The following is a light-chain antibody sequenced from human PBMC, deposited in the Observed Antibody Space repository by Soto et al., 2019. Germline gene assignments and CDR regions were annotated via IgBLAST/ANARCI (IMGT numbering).Light chain of an antibody. CDR1: QSVSSN. Sequence: EIVLTQSPGTLSLSPGERATLSCRASQSVSSNYLAWYQQKPGQAPRLLIYGASTRATAVPARFTASGSGTEFTLTISSLQSEDFAVYYCQQYNTWPRTFGQGTKVDIK. J-gene: IGKJ1*01. CDR2: GAS. V-gene: IGKV3-15*01. CDR3: QQYNTWPRT.